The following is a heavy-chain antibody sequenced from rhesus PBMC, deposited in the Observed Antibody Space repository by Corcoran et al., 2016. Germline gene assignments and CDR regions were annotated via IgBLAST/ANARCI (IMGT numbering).Heavy chain of an antibody. V-gene: IGHV4-93*01. CDR1: AGSISSSNW. Sequence: QVQLQESGPAVVKPSETLSLTCAVSAGSISSSNWWGWIRQPPGKGLEWIGAINGNSGRTNSIPSLKRRVTISKVASKNQFSLKLSSMAAADTAVFYCARVGWRLHLANDYWGQGVLVTVSS. D-gene: IGHD6-31*01. J-gene: IGHJ4*01. CDR2: INGNSGRT. CDR3: ARVGWRLHLANDY.